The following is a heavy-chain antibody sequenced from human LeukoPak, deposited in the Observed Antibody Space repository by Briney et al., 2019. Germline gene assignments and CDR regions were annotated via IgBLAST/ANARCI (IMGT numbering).Heavy chain of an antibody. Sequence: SETLSLTCAVYGGSFSGYYWSWIRQPPGKGLEWIGEINHSGSINYNPSLKSRVTISVDTSKNQFSLKLSSVTAADTAVYYCARGPWGSGWYLQDYFDYWGQGTLVTVSS. CDR2: INHSGSI. CDR3: ARGPWGSGWYLQDYFDY. J-gene: IGHJ4*02. CDR1: GGSFSGYY. D-gene: IGHD6-19*01. V-gene: IGHV4-34*01.